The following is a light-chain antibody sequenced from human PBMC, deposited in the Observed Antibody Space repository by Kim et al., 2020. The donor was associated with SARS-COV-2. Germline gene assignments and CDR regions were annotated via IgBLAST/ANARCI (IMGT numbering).Light chain of an antibody. CDR3: QQYKNWPPIT. Sequence: PGDRATLSCRASQSVSTDLAWYQQKSGQAPRLLIYGASTRATGIPARFSGSGSGTEFTLTISGLQSEDLAVYYCQQYKNWPPITFGQGTRLEIK. V-gene: IGKV3D-15*01. CDR2: GAS. CDR1: QSVSTD. J-gene: IGKJ5*01.